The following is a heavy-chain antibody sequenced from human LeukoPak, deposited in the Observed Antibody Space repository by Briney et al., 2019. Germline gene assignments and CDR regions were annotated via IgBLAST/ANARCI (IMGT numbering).Heavy chain of an antibody. J-gene: IGHJ4*02. V-gene: IGHV4-59*01. D-gene: IGHD5-24*01. CDR2: IQNSGNS. CDR1: GGAISSYF. CDR3: ARGRRWQQSPFDY. Sequence: SETLSLTCTVSGGAISSYFWSWIRQPPGKGLEWIGYIQNSGNSNYNSSLKSRVTISVDTSQNPFSLKVSSVTAADTAVYYCARGRRWQQSPFDYWGQGTLVTVSS.